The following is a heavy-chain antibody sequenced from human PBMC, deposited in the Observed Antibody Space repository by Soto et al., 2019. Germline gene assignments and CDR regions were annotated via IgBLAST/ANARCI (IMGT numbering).Heavy chain of an antibody. V-gene: IGHV3-23*01. CDR3: AKDGVIITFAARPFDY. Sequence: GGSLRLSCAASGFTFSSYAMSWVRQAPGKGLEWVSAISGSGGSTYYADSVKGRFTISRDNSKNTLYLQMNSLRAEDTAVYYCAKDGVIITFAARPFDYWGQGTLVTVSS. CDR2: ISGSGGST. D-gene: IGHD3-9*01. CDR1: GFTFSSYA. J-gene: IGHJ4*02.